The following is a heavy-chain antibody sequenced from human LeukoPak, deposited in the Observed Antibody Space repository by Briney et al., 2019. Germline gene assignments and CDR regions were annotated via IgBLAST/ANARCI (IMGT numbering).Heavy chain of an antibody. V-gene: IGHV4-61*01. Sequence: PSVTLSLTCTVSGGSFSSGSHFWTWIRQPPGKGLEWIGDIYDSGNTNYNPSLKSRVTISVGTSKNQFSLRLRSVTAADTAVYYRAREGEYFDSWGQGTLVTVSS. D-gene: IGHD3-16*01. CDR1: GGSFSSGSHF. CDR2: IYDSGNT. J-gene: IGHJ4*02. CDR3: AREGEYFDS.